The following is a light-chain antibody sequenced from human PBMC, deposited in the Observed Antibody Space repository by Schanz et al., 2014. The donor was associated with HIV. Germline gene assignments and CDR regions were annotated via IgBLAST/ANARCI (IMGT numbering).Light chain of an antibody. CDR1: QSVSSSY. V-gene: IGKV3-11*01. Sequence: EIVLTQSPGTLSLSPGERATLSCRASQSVSSSYLAWYQHKPGQTPRLLIYDVSNRATGIPARFSGSGSGTDFTLTISSLEPEDFAVYYCQQYNNWPLTFGGGTKVEIK. CDR3: QQYNNWPLT. CDR2: DVS. J-gene: IGKJ4*01.